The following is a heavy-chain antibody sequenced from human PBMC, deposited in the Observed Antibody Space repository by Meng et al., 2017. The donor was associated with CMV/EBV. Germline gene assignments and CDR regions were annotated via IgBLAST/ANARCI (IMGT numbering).Heavy chain of an antibody. V-gene: IGHV3-15*01. CDR3: ARKGSGYYYYYYAMDV. J-gene: IGHJ6*02. D-gene: IGHD3-22*01. CDR2: IKSKTDGGTT. Sequence: GESLKISCAASGFTFSNAWMSWVRQAPGKGLEWVGRIKSKTDGGTTDYAAPVKGRFTISRDNAKNSLYLQMNSLRAEDTAVYYCARKGSGYYYYYYAMDVWGQGTTVTVSS. CDR1: GFTFSNAW.